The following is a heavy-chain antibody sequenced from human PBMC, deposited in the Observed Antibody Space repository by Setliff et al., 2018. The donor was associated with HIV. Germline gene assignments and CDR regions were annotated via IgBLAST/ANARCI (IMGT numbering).Heavy chain of an antibody. CDR3: ASRRAAMWHGLFVGFEN. V-gene: IGHV4-34*01. CDR2: IDHSGST. Sequence: SETLSLTCAVYGGSFNDYYWTWIRQPPGKGLEWIGEIDHSGSTKYHASLKSRVTISVDTSKNQFSLKLSSVTAADTAVYYCASRRAAMWHGLFVGFENWGQGTLVTVSS. CDR1: GGSFNDYY. J-gene: IGHJ4*02. D-gene: IGHD1-26*01.